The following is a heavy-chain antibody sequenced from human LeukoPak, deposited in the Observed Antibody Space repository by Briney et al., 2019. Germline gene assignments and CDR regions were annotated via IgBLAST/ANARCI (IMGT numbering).Heavy chain of an antibody. Sequence: GGSLRLSCAASGFTFNNYAMNWVRQAPVKGLEWVSAISESVGETHYADSVKGRFTISRDNSQNTLYVQMNLLRAEDTALYYCATQWVDRWGQGTLVTVSS. V-gene: IGHV3-23*01. CDR2: ISESVGET. CDR3: ATQWVDR. D-gene: IGHD1-26*01. J-gene: IGHJ5*02. CDR1: GFTFNNYA.